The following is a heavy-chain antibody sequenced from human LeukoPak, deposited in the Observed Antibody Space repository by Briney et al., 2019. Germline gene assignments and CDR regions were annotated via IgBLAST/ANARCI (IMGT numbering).Heavy chain of an antibody. V-gene: IGHV3-21*01. J-gene: IGHJ4*02. CDR2: ISSSSSYI. CDR3: ARGRYSSGWPLDY. D-gene: IGHD6-19*01. Sequence: GGSLRLSCAASGFTFSSYSMNWVRQAPGKGLEWVSSISSSSSYIYYADSMKGRFTISRDNAKNSLYLQMNSLRAEDTAVYYCARGRYSSGWPLDYWGQGTLVTVSS. CDR1: GFTFSSYS.